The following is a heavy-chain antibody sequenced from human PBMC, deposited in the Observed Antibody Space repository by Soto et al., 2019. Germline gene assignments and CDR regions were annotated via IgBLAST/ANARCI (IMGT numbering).Heavy chain of an antibody. Sequence: QLQLQESGPGLVKPSETLSLTCTVSAGSISSSSYYWGWIRQPPGKGLEWIGSIYYSGSTYYNPSLKSRVTISVDTSTNQFSRRLSSVTAADTAVYYCARLALDEYFDWSNWFDPCGQGTLVTVSS. J-gene: IGHJ5*02. CDR2: IYYSGST. V-gene: IGHV4-39*01. CDR1: AGSISSSSYY. D-gene: IGHD3-9*01. CDR3: ARLALDEYFDWSNWFDP.